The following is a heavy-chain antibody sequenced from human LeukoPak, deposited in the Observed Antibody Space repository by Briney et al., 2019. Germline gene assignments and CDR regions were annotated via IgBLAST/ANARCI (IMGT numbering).Heavy chain of an antibody. V-gene: IGHV4-59*01. CDR1: GGSISSYY. J-gene: IGHJ3*02. Sequence: SETLSLTCTVSGGSISSYYWSWIRQPPGKGLEWIGYIYYSGSTNYNPSLKSRVTISVDTSKNQFSLKLSSVTAADTAVYYCAKNKRGSKDAFDIWGQETMVTVSS. D-gene: IGHD1/OR15-1a*01. CDR2: IYYSGST. CDR3: AKNKRGSKDAFDI.